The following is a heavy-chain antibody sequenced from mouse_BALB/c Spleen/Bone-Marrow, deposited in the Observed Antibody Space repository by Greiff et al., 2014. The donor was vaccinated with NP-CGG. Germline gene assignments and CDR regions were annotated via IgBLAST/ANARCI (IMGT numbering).Heavy chain of an antibody. CDR2: IDPANGDT. V-gene: IGHV14-3*02. CDR1: GFNIKDTY. CDR3: TRPSFYYGSSYWYFDV. J-gene: IGHJ1*01. Sequence: VQLKHSGSELVKPGASVKLSCAASGFNIKDTYMHWVKQRPEQGLGWIGRIDPANGDTKYDPKFQGKATITADTSSNTAYLQLSSLTSEDTAVYYCTRPSFYYGSSYWYFDVWAQGPRSPSPQ. D-gene: IGHD1-1*01.